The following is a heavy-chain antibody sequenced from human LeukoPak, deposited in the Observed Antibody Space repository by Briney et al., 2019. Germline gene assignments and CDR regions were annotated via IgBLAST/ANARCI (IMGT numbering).Heavy chain of an antibody. D-gene: IGHD3-22*01. V-gene: IGHV1-2*02. CDR1: GYTFTGYY. CDR3: AREANDSSGYYPKHDAFDI. CDR2: INPNSGGT. Sequence: GASVKVSCKASGYTFTGYYMHWVRQAPGQGLEWMGWINPNSGGTNYALKFQGRVTMTRDTSISTAYMELSGLRSDDTAVYYCAREANDSSGYYPKHDAFDIWGQGTMVTVSS. J-gene: IGHJ3*02.